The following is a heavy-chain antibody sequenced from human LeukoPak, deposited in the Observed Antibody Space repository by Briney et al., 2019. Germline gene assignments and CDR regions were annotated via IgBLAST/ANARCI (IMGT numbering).Heavy chain of an antibody. J-gene: IGHJ4*02. Sequence: GGSLRLSCAASDCTFSSYGMSWVRQAPGKGLEWVSAISGGGESTYYAGSVKGRFTISRDNSNHTLYLQMNSLRAEDTAVYYCAKDLPWSGYYLTTNFDYWGQGTLVTVSS. CDR3: AKDLPWSGYYLTTNFDY. V-gene: IGHV3-23*01. D-gene: IGHD3-3*01. CDR2: ISGGGEST. CDR1: DCTFSSYG.